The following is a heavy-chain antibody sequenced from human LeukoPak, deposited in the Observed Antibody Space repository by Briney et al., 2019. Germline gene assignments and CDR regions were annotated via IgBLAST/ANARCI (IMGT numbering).Heavy chain of an antibody. CDR1: GGSFSGYY. Sequence: PSETLSLTCAVYGGSFSGYYWSWLRQPPGKGREWIGEINHSGSTNYNPSLKSRVTISVDTSKNQFSLKLSSVTAADTAVYYCAREQKYCSGGSCYSGGFDYWGQGTLVTVSS. V-gene: IGHV4-34*01. D-gene: IGHD2-15*01. J-gene: IGHJ4*02. CDR2: INHSGST. CDR3: AREQKYCSGGSCYSGGFDY.